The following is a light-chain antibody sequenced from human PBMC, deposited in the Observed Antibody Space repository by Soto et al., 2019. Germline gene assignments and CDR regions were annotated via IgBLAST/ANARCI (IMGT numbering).Light chain of an antibody. J-gene: IGLJ3*02. V-gene: IGLV2-8*01. CDR2: EVS. Sequence: QSALTQPPSASGSPGQSVTISCTVTSSDVGGYNYVSWYQQHPGKAPKLMIYEVSKRPSGVPDRFSGSKSGNTASLTVSGLQAEDEADYYCSSYAGSNNLGVFGGGTKLTVL. CDR3: SSYAGSNNLGV. CDR1: SSDVGGYNY.